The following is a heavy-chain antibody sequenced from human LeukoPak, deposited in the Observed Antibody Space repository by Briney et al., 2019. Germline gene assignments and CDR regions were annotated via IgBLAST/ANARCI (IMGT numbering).Heavy chain of an antibody. CDR2: ISSSGGST. CDR1: GFTFSSYE. D-gene: IGHD6-19*01. V-gene: IGHV3-23*01. J-gene: IGHJ4*02. Sequence: GGSLRLSCAASGFTFSSYEMNWVRQAPGKGLEWVSYISSSGGSTYYADSVKGRFTISRDNSKNTLYLQINSLRAEDTAVYYCAKDSSGWHPYYFDYWGQGTLVTVSS. CDR3: AKDSSGWHPYYFDY.